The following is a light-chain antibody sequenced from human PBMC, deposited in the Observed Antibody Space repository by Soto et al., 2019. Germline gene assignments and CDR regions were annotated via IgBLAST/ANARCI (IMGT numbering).Light chain of an antibody. V-gene: IGKV3-15*01. CDR1: QSVSSN. J-gene: IGKJ2*01. CDR3: QQYNNWPSMYT. CDR2: GAS. Sequence: EIVMTQSPATLSVSPGERATLSCRASQSVSSNLAWYQQKTAQAPRLLIYGASTRATGIPAMFSGSGSGTEFTLTISSLQSEDFAVYYCQQYNNWPSMYTFGQGTKLEIK.